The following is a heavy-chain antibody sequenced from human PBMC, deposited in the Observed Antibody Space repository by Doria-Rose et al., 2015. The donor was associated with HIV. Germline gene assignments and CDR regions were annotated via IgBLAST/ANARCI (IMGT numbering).Heavy chain of an antibody. CDR2: TYYTGTS. Sequence: CLLKPSETLSLTCSVSGAPVSSRGYYWNWIRQVPGKGLESLGYTYYTGTSDYSPSLKSRLNMAVDTSKNQFSLKLSFVTVADTAVYYWARMGYYRELDYWDQGARVIV. CDR1: GAPVSSRGYY. D-gene: IGHD3-3*01. J-gene: IGHJ4*02. CDR3: ARMGYYRELDY. V-gene: IGHV4-31*03.